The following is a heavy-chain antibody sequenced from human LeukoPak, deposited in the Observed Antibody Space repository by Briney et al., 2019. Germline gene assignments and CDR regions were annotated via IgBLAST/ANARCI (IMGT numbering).Heavy chain of an antibody. V-gene: IGHV3-23*01. Sequence: GGSLRLSCAASGFTFSSYEMNWVRQAPGKGLEWVSAISGSGGSTYYADSVKGRFTISRDNSKNTLYLQMNSLRAEDTAVYYCAKCGGDIVVVPAAMDFDYWGQGTLVTVSS. CDR3: AKCGGDIVVVPAAMDFDY. D-gene: IGHD2-2*01. CDR2: ISGSGGST. CDR1: GFTFSSYE. J-gene: IGHJ4*02.